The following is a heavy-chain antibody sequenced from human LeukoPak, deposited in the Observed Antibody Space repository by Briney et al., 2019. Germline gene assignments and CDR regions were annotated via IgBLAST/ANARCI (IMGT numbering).Heavy chain of an antibody. CDR1: GGSFSGYY. D-gene: IGHD3-3*01. CDR2: INHSGST. V-gene: IGHV4-34*01. Sequence: SETLSLTCAVYGGSFSGYYWSWICQPPGKGLEWIGEINHSGSTNYNPSLKSRVTISVDTSKKQFSLKLSSVTAADTAVYYCARHTIFGVLINDAFDIWGQGTMVTASS. J-gene: IGHJ3*02. CDR3: ARHTIFGVLINDAFDI.